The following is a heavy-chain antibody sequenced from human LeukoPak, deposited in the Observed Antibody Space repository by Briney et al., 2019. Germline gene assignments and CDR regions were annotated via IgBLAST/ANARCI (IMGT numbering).Heavy chain of an antibody. Sequence: PGGSLRLSCAASGFTFSSYAMHWVRQAPGKGLEWVAVISYDGSNKYYADSVKGRFTISRDNSKNTLYLQMNSLRAEDTAVYYCAREAYYYGSGSSHYYFDYWGQGTLVTVSS. CDR1: GFTFSSYA. V-gene: IGHV3-30-3*01. CDR2: ISYDGSNK. J-gene: IGHJ4*02. D-gene: IGHD3-10*01. CDR3: AREAYYYGSGSSHYYFDY.